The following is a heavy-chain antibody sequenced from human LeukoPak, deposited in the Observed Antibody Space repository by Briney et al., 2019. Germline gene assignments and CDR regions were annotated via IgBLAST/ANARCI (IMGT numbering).Heavy chain of an antibody. D-gene: IGHD5-18*01. V-gene: IGHV3-30*04. Sequence: GGSLRLSCEASGFTFSSYAMHWVRQAPGKGLEWVAVISYDGSNKYYADSVKGRFTISRDNSKNTLYLQMNSLRAEDTAVYYCARDADTSYARGAFDIWGQGTMVTVSS. CDR2: ISYDGSNK. J-gene: IGHJ3*02. CDR1: GFTFSSYA. CDR3: ARDADTSYARGAFDI.